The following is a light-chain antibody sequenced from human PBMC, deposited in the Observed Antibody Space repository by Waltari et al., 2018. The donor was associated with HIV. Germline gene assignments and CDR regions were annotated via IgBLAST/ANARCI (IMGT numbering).Light chain of an antibody. Sequence: QAVVTQAPSLTVSPGGTVTLTCAPRPAALPTGPYPYRFQQKPGQAPRTLIYDTSNKHPWTPARFSGSLLGGKAALTLSGAQPEDEAEYYCLLSYSGARPVVFGGGTKLTVL. J-gene: IGLJ2*01. CDR1: PAALPTGPY. CDR2: DTS. V-gene: IGLV7-46*01. CDR3: LLSYSGARPVV.